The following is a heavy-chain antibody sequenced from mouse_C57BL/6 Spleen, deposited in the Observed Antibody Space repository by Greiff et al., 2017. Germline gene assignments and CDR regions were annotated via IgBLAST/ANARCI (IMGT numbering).Heavy chain of an antibody. Sequence: QVHVKQPGAELVMPGASVKLSCKASGYTFTSYWMHWVKQRPGQGLEWIGEIDPSDSYTNYNQKFKGKSTLTVDKSSSTAYMQLSSLTSEDSAVYYCARGGRGYYFDYWGQGTTLTVSS. J-gene: IGHJ2*01. CDR1: GYTFTSYW. D-gene: IGHD3-3*01. CDR3: ARGGRGYYFDY. V-gene: IGHV1-69*01. CDR2: IDPSDSYT.